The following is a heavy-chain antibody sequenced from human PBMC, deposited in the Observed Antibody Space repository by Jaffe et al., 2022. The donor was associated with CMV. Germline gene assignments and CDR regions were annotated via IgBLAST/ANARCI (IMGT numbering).Heavy chain of an antibody. CDR2: ISWNSGSI. Sequence: EVQLVESGGGLVQPGRSLRLSCAASGFTFDDYAMHWVRQAPGKGLEWVSGISWNSGSIGYADSVKGRFTISRDNAKNSLYLQMNSLRAEDTALYYCAKGNYYDSSGPIDYWGQGTLVTVSS. J-gene: IGHJ4*02. V-gene: IGHV3-9*01. D-gene: IGHD3-22*01. CDR3: AKGNYYDSSGPIDY. CDR1: GFTFDDYA.